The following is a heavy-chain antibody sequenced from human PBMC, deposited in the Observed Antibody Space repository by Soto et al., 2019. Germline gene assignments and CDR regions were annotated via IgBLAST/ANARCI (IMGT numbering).Heavy chain of an antibody. Sequence: ASVKVSCKVSRYTLTELSMHWVRQAPGKGLEWMGGFDPEDGETIYAQKFQGRVTMTEDTSTDTAYMELSSLRSEDTAVYYCATDRVGGDYYDSSGYSWGQGTLVTVSS. J-gene: IGHJ5*02. CDR2: FDPEDGET. CDR3: ATDRVGGDYYDSSGYS. D-gene: IGHD3-22*01. V-gene: IGHV1-24*01. CDR1: RYTLTELS.